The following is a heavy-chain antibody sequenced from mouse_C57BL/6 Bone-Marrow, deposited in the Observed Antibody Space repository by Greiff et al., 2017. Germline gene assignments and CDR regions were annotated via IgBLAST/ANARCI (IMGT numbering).Heavy chain of an antibody. V-gene: IGHV1-39*01. CDR1: GYSFTDYN. D-gene: IGHD1-1*01. CDR3: ARSRALLRSYYFDY. CDR2: INPNYGTT. Sequence: VQLQQSGPELVKPGASVKISCKASGYSFTDYNMNWVEQSNGKSLEWIGVINPNYGTTSYNQKFKGKATLTVDQSSSTAYMQLNSLTSEDSAVYYCARSRALLRSYYFDYWGQGTTLTVSS. J-gene: IGHJ2*01.